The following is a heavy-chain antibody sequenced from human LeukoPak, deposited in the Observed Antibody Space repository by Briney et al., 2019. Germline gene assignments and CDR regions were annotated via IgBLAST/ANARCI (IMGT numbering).Heavy chain of an antibody. CDR1: GFTFSSYA. D-gene: IGHD3-16*01. CDR2: IYSGGST. V-gene: IGHV3-66*01. CDR3: TRSYDSFGD. Sequence: GGSLRLSCAASGFTFSSYAMTWVRQAPGKGLEWVSVIYSGGSTYYADSVKGRFTISRDNSKNTLYLQMNSLRAEDTAVYYCTRSYDSFGDWGQGTLVTVSS. J-gene: IGHJ4*02.